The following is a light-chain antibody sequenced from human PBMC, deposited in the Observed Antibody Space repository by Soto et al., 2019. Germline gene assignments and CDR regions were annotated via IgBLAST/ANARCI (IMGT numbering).Light chain of an antibody. CDR2: DVS. CDR3: SSYTRSNTLL. Sequence: QSALTQHASVSGSPGQSITISCTGSSSDVGGYDFVSWYQHHPGKAPKLIIYDVSDRPLGVSNRFSGSKSGNTASLTISGLQAEDEADYYCSSYTRSNTLLFGGGTKLTVL. J-gene: IGLJ2*01. CDR1: SSDVGGYDF. V-gene: IGLV2-14*03.